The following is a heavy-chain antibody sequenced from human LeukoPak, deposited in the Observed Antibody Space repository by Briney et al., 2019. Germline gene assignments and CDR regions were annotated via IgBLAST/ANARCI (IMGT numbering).Heavy chain of an antibody. CDR2: IYYSGST. CDR1: GGSISSYY. V-gene: IGHV4-59*01. CDR3: ARIAVNYYDSSGYYFDY. D-gene: IGHD3-22*01. J-gene: IGHJ4*02. Sequence: KTSETLSPTCTVSGGSISSYYWSWIRQPPGKGLEWIGYIYYSGSTNYNPSLKSRVTISVDTSKNQFSLKLSSVTAADTAVYYCARIAVNYYDSSGYYFDYWGQGTLVTVSS.